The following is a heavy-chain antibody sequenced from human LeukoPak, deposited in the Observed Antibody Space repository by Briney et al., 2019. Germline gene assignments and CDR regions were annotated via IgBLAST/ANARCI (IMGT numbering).Heavy chain of an antibody. CDR2: IWYDGSNK. D-gene: IGHD4-17*01. CDR1: GFTFSSYG. J-gene: IGHJ1*01. CDR3: ARGSFYGDSYEYFQH. V-gene: IGHV3-33*01. Sequence: GRSLRLSCAASGFTFSSYGMHWVRQAPGKGLEWVAVIWYDGSNKYYADSVKGRFTISRDNSKNTLYLQMNSLRAEDTAVYYCARGSFYGDSYEYFQHWGRGTLVTVSS.